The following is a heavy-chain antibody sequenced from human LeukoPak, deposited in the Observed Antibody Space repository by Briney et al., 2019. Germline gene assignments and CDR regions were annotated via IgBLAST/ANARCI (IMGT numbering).Heavy chain of an antibody. CDR2: ISSSSSYI. Sequence: PGGSLRLSCEASGFTFSSYSMNWVRQAPGKGLEWVSTISSSSSYIDYADSVKGRFTISRDNAKNSLYLQMNSLRAEDTAVYYCARGYGGYYPTGYWGQGTLVSVSS. CDR3: ARGYGGYYPTGY. J-gene: IGHJ4*02. CDR1: GFTFSSYS. D-gene: IGHD3-22*01. V-gene: IGHV3-21*01.